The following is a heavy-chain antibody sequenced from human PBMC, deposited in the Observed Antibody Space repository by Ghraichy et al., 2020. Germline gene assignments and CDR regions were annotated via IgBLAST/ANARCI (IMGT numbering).Heavy chain of an antibody. CDR2: MNPNSGNT. CDR3: AREKFWEQDYYYYGMDV. D-gene: IGHD1-26*01. V-gene: IGHV1-8*01. CDR1: GYTFTSYD. Sequence: ASVKVSCKASGYTFTSYDINWVRQATGQGLEWMGWMNPNSGNTGYAQKFQGRVTMTRNTSISTAYMELSSLRSEDTAVYYCAREKFWEQDYYYYGMDVWGQGTTVTVSS. J-gene: IGHJ6*02.